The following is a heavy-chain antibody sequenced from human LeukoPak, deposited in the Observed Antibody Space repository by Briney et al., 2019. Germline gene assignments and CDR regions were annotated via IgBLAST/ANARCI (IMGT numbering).Heavy chain of an antibody. J-gene: IGHJ4*02. CDR2: ISSSSSYT. CDR1: GFTFSSYE. D-gene: IGHD4-17*01. V-gene: IGHV3-21*05. Sequence: GGSLRLSCAASGFTFSSYEMNWVRQAPGKGLEWVSYISSSSSYTNYADSVKGRFTISRDNAKNSLYLQMNSLRAEDTAVYYCARVDGDYGYDYWGQGILVTVPS. CDR3: ARVDGDYGYDY.